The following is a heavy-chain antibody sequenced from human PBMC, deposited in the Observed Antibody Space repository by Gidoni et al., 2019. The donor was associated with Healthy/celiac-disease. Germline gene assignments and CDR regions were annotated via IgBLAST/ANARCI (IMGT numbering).Heavy chain of an antibody. D-gene: IGHD5-18*01. CDR2: INHSGST. V-gene: IGHV4-34*01. J-gene: IGHJ3*02. CDR1: GGSFSGYY. Sequence: QVQLQQWGAGLLQPSETLSLTCAVYGGSFSGYYWSWIRQPPGKGLEWMGEINHSGSTNYNPSLKSRVTISVDTSKNQFSLKLSSVTAADTAVYYCARAGGYSYGYSGAFDIWGQGTMVTVSS. CDR3: ARAGGYSYGYSGAFDI.